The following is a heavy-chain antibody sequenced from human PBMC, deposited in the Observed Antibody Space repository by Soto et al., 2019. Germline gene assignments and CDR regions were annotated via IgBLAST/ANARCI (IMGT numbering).Heavy chain of an antibody. D-gene: IGHD2-15*01. J-gene: IGHJ3*02. CDR2: ISYDGSNK. V-gene: IGHV3-30-3*01. CDR1: GFTFSSYA. CDR3: ARDSYTLPGSI. Sequence: VGSLRLSCAASGFTFSSYAMHWVRQAPGKGLEWVAVISYDGSNKYYADSVKGRFTISRDNSKNTLYLQMNSLRAEDTAVYYCARDSYTLPGSIWGQGTMVTVSS.